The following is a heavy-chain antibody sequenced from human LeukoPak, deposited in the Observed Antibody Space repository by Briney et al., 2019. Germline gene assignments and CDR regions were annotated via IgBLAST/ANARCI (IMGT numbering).Heavy chain of an antibody. V-gene: IGHV1-18*04. CDR3: ARHQLTMVRGKRWFDP. CDR2: ISAYNGNT. Sequence: ASVKVSCKASGYTFTSYGISWVRQAPGQGLEWMGWISAYNGNTNYAQKLQGRDTMTTDTSASTAYMELRSLRSDDTAVYYCARHQLTMVRGKRWFDPWGQGTLVTVSS. D-gene: IGHD3-10*01. CDR1: GYTFTSYG. J-gene: IGHJ5*02.